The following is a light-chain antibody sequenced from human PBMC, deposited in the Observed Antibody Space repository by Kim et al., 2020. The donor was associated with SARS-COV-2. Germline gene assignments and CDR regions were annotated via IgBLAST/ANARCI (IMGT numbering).Light chain of an antibody. V-gene: IGKV1-5*03. CDR3: QQYERYPRT. Sequence: GDRVPIPCRPSQNIGSWLAWYQPKPGKGPKLLIYKASILENGGPSRFSGSGSGTELTLAISSLQTDDFATYYCQQYERYPRTFGQGTKVDIK. CDR2: KAS. CDR1: QNIGSW. J-gene: IGKJ1*01.